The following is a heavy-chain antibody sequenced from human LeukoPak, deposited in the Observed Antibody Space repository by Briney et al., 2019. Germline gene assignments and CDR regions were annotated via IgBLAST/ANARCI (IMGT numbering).Heavy chain of an antibody. V-gene: IGHV3-23*01. CDR1: GFTFSSFA. J-gene: IGHJ4*02. CDR2: VTGSGSVTSST. CDR3: AKEGTYNNFWSGYFH. D-gene: IGHD3-3*01. Sequence: PGGSLRLSCAASGFTFSSFAMSWVRQAPGKGREWVSSVTGSGSVTSSTYYADSVKGRFTISRDNSKNTLYLQMNSLRAEDTALYYCAKEGTYNNFWSGYFHWGQGALVTVSS.